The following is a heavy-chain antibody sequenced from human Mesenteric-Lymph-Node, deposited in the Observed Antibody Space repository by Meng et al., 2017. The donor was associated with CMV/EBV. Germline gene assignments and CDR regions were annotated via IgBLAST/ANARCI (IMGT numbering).Heavy chain of an antibody. V-gene: IGHV3-20*04. CDR1: GFTFSSYW. D-gene: IGHD1-7*01. Sequence: GESLKISCAASGFTFSSYWMNWVRQAPGKGLEWVSGINWNGGSTGYADSVKGRFTISRDNAKNSLYLQMNSLRAEDTALYYCARDRTGTTIIKYYFDYWGQGTLVTVSS. CDR2: INWNGGST. J-gene: IGHJ4*02. CDR3: ARDRTGTTIIKYYFDY.